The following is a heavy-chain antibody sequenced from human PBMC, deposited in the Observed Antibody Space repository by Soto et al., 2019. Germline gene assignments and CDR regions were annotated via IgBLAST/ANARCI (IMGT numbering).Heavy chain of an antibody. J-gene: IGHJ6*02. D-gene: IGHD3-10*01. CDR1: GYSISSSNW. V-gene: IGHV4-28*01. CDR2: IYYSGST. Sequence: PSETLSLTCAVSGYSISSSNWWGWIRQPPGKGLEWIGYIYYSGSTYYNPSLKSRVTMSVDTSKNQFSLKLSSVTAVDTAVYYCARMDGSGSYREGMDVWGQGTTVTVSS. CDR3: ARMDGSGSYREGMDV.